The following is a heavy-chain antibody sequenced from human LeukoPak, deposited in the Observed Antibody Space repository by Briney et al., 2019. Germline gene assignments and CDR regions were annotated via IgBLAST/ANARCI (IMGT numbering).Heavy chain of an antibody. D-gene: IGHD2-21*02. CDR1: GGSISSYY. V-gene: IGHV4-4*07. CDR3: ARDRPYCGGDCYYYFDY. J-gene: IGHJ4*02. CDR2: IYTSGST. Sequence: SEALSLTCTVSGGSISSYYWSWIRQPAGKGLEWIGRIYTSGSTNYNPSLKSRVTMSVDTSKNQFSLKLSSVTAADTAVYYCARDRPYCGGDCYYYFDYWGQGTLVTVSS.